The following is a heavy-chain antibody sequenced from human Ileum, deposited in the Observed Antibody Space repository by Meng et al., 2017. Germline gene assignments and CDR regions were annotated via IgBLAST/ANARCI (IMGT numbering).Heavy chain of an antibody. CDR2: GYYNGNT. CDR1: GGSISRGGFY. Sequence: SETLSLTCAVSGGSISRGGFYWGWIRQPPGKGLEWIGSGYYNGNTYYNPSLKSRVTISEDTSKNQFSLRLNSVTAADTAVYYCATSITTGTFYTEGFEYWGQGTLVTVSS. J-gene: IGHJ4*02. V-gene: IGHV4-39*07. CDR3: ATSITTGTFYTEGFEY. D-gene: IGHD1-1*01.